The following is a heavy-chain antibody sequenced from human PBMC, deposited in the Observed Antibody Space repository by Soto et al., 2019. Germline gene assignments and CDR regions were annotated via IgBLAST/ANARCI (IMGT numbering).Heavy chain of an antibody. J-gene: IGHJ4*02. CDR1: GGSISSSSYY. D-gene: IGHD5-12*01. CDR2: INHSGST. Sequence: SETLSLTCTVSGGSISSSSYYWGWIRQPPGKGLEWIGEINHSGSTNYNPSLKSRVTISVDTSKNQFSLKLSSVTAADTAVYYCARGGHSGYEYYFDYWGQGTLVTVSS. CDR3: ARGGHSGYEYYFDY. V-gene: IGHV4-39*07.